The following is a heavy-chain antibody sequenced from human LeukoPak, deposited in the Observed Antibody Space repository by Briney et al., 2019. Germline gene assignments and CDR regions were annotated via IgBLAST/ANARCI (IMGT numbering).Heavy chain of an antibody. CDR1: GFTFSSYS. V-gene: IGHV3-48*02. J-gene: IGHJ3*02. CDR3: AKDRWLGRDYDSSGNDAFDI. Sequence: GGSLRLSCAASGFTFSSYSMNWVRQAPGKGLEWVSYISSSSNTIYYADSVKGRFTISRDNAKNSLYLQMNSLRDEDTAVYYCAKDRWLGRDYDSSGNDAFDIWGQGTMVTVSS. CDR2: ISSSSNTI. D-gene: IGHD3-22*01.